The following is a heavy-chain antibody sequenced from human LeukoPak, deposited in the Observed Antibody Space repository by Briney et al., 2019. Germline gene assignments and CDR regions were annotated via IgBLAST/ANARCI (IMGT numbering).Heavy chain of an antibody. CDR3: ARDRGMLAAAFDI. CDR2: ISSSSSYI. V-gene: IGHV3-21*01. CDR1: GFTFSSYS. J-gene: IGHJ3*02. Sequence: PGGSLRLSCVASGFTFSSYSMNWVRQAPGKGLEWVSSISSSSSYIYYADSVKGRFTISRDNAKNSLYLQMNSLRAEDTAVYYCARDRGMLAAAFDIWGQGTMVTVSS. D-gene: IGHD6-13*01.